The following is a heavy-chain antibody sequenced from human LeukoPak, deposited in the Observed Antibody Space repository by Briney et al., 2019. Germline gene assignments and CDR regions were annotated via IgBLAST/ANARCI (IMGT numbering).Heavy chain of an antibody. CDR1: GFTFSSYG. J-gene: IGHJ4*02. V-gene: IGHV3-30*18. CDR2: ISYDGSNK. CDR3: AKDPGGGQLIPTHFDY. Sequence: PGRSLRLSCAASGFTFSSYGMHWVRQAPGKGLEWVAVISYDGSNKYYADSVKGRFTISRDNTKNTLYLQMDSLRTEDTAVYYCAKDPGGGQLIPTHFDYGGQGTLVTVSS. D-gene: IGHD3-16*01.